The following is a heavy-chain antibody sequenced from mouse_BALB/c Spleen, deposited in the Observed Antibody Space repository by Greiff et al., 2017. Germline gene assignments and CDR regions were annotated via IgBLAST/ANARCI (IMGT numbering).Heavy chain of an antibody. J-gene: IGHJ2*01. CDR1: GFNITDSY. CDR3: ARGDGIFYLDY. D-gene: IGHD2-1*01. CDR2: IDPANGNT. V-gene: IGHV14-3*02. Sequence: EVKLMESGAELVKPGASVKLSCTASGFNITDSYMHWVKQRPEQGLEWIGRIDPANGNTKYDPKFQGKATITADTSSNTAYLQLSSLTSEDTAVYYCARGDGIFYLDYWGQGTTLTVSS.